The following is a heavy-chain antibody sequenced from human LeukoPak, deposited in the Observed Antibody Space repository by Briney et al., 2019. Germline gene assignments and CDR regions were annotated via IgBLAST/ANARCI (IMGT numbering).Heavy chain of an antibody. D-gene: IGHD6-13*01. CDR2: INTNTGNP. CDR1: GYTFTSYA. CDR3: ARDLFIGTSSWYESFDY. V-gene: IGHV7-4-1*02. J-gene: IGHJ4*02. Sequence: GASVTVSFKASGYTFTSYAMNWMRQAPGQGLEWMGWINTNTGNPTYSQGFTGRFVFSLDTSVSTAYLQISSLKAEDTAVYYCARDLFIGTSSWYESFDYWGQGTLVTVSS.